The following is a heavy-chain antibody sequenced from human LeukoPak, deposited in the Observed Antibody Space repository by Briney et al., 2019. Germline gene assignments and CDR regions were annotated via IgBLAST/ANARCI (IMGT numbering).Heavy chain of an antibody. CDR3: ARLIPQKWELPGKWFDP. D-gene: IGHD1-26*01. J-gene: IGHJ5*02. Sequence: ASVKVSCKASGYIFSNFGINWVRQAPGQGLEWMGWISGYNGYTKYAQKLQGRVTMTTDTSTSTAHMELRSLRSDDTAVYYCARLIPQKWELPGKWFDPWGQGTLVTVSS. CDR1: GYIFSNFG. V-gene: IGHV1-18*01. CDR2: ISGYNGYT.